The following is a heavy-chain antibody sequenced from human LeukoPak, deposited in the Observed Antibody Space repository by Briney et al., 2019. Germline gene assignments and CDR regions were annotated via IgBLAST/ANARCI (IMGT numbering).Heavy chain of an antibody. CDR2: IKRDSSEK. V-gene: IGHV3-7*01. J-gene: IGHJ4*02. Sequence: PGGSLRLSCAASGFTFSSYWMTWVRQAPGKGLEWVANIKRDSSEKYYVDSVKGRLTISRDNAKNALFLQMNSLRAEGTAVYYCARNRESYGIDYWGQGTLVTVSS. CDR1: GFTFSSYW. CDR3: ARNRESYGIDY. D-gene: IGHD1-26*01.